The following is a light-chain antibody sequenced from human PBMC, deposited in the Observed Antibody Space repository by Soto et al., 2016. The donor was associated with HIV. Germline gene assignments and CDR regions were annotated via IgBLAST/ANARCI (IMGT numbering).Light chain of an antibody. Sequence: DIVMTQSPLSLPVTPGEPASISCRSSQNLLHSNGYKYVDWYLQKPGQSPQLLMYLGPYRASGVPDRFSGSGSGTDFTLKISRVEAEDVGVYYCMQALQNPITFGQGTRLEIK. CDR3: MQALQNPIT. J-gene: IGKJ5*01. V-gene: IGKV2-28*01. CDR2: LGP. CDR1: QNLLHSNGYKY.